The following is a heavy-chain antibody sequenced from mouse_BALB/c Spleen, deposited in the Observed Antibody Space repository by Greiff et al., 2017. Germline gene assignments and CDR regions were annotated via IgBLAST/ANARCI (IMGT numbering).Heavy chain of an antibody. D-gene: IGHD2-1*01. CDR2: IYPGSGST. Sequence: QVQVQQSGPELVKPGASVKMSCKASGYTFTDYVISWVKQRTGQGLEWIGEIYPGSGSTYYNEKFKGKATLTADKSSNTAYMQLSSLTSEDSAVYFCARAPGGNYVRFAYWGQGTLVTVSA. J-gene: IGHJ3*01. CDR1: GYTFTDYV. V-gene: IGHV1-81*01. CDR3: ARAPGGNYVRFAY.